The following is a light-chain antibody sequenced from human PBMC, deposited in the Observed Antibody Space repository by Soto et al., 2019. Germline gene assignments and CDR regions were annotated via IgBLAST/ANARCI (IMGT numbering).Light chain of an antibody. Sequence: QSALTQPPSASGSPGQSVTISCTGTSSDVGGYNYVSWYQQHPGKAPKLMIYEVSKRPSGVPDRFSGSKSGNTASLTVSGLLAEDEADYYCSSYAGSNNSDVVFGGGTKLTVL. CDR1: SSDVGGYNY. V-gene: IGLV2-8*01. J-gene: IGLJ2*01. CDR3: SSYAGSNNSDVV. CDR2: EVS.